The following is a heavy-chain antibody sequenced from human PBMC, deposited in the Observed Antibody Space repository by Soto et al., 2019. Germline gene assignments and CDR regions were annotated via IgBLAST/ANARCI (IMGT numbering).Heavy chain of an antibody. J-gene: IGHJ6*02. CDR1: GDSISTYH. D-gene: IGHD6-19*01. Sequence: SETLSLTCTVSGDSISTYHWSWIRQPAGKGLEWIGRIHSSGRTLYNSSLKSRVTMSVGTSKIHFSLNLRSVTAADTAVYYCARDDIPGRAVAIYGMDVWGQGTTVTVSS. CDR2: IHSSGRT. CDR3: ARDDIPGRAVAIYGMDV. V-gene: IGHV4-4*07.